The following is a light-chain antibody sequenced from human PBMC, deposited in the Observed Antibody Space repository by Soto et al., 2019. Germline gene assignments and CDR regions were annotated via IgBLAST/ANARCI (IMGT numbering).Light chain of an antibody. Sequence: QSVLTQPPSVSGAPGQRVTISCTGSSSNIGAGYDVHWYQQLPGTAPKLLIYGNSNRPSGVLDRFSGSKSGTSASLAITGLQAEDEADYYCQSYDSSLSAPVVFGGGTKVTVL. V-gene: IGLV1-40*01. CDR3: QSYDSSLSAPVV. J-gene: IGLJ2*01. CDR1: SSNIGAGYD. CDR2: GNS.